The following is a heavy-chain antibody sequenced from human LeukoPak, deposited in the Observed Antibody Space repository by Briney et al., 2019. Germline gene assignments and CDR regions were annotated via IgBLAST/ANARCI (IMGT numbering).Heavy chain of an antibody. CDR2: IWYDSSNK. CDR1: GFTFSSYA. CDR3: ARDGDDYVWGSYRNSNWFDP. V-gene: IGHV3-33*08. D-gene: IGHD3-16*02. J-gene: IGHJ5*02. Sequence: GGSLRLSCVASGFTFSSYAMSWVRQAPGKGLEWVAVIWYDSSNKYYADSVKGRFTISRDISKNTLYLQMNSLRAEDTAVYYCARDGDDYVWGSYRNSNWFDPWGQGTLVTVSS.